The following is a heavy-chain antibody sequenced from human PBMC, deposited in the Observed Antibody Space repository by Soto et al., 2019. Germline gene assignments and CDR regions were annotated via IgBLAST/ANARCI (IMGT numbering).Heavy chain of an antibody. CDR2: VSPPFRTS. D-gene: IGHD3-10*01. V-gene: IGHV1-69*01. CDR3: ARLLYYGSGSYSPYGMDV. J-gene: IGHJ6*02. Sequence: QVQLVQSGAEVKKPGSSVKVSCKTSGVSFNNNGIGWVRQAPGHGLEWMGGVSPPFRTSNYARKFQGRISITADASTGTVNMELSSLISEDTAQYYCARLLYYGSGSYSPYGMDVWGQGTTVTVSS. CDR1: GVSFNNNG.